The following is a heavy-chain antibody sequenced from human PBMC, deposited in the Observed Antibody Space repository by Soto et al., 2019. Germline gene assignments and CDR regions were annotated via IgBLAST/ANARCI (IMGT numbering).Heavy chain of an antibody. D-gene: IGHD3-10*01. CDR3: ARDRLVRGVIDWFDP. Sequence: QVQLQESGPGLVKPSQTLSLTCTVSGVSISSGGYYWSWIRQHPGKGLEWIGYIYYSGSTYYNPSLKSRVTISVDTSKNQFSLKLSSVTAADTAVYYCARDRLVRGVIDWFDPWGQGTLVTVSS. CDR2: IYYSGST. V-gene: IGHV4-31*03. J-gene: IGHJ5*02. CDR1: GVSISSGGYY.